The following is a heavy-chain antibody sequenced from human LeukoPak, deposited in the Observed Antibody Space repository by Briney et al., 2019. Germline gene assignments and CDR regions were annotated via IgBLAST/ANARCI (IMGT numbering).Heavy chain of an antibody. CDR2: IYYSGST. CDR3: ARDSARSIAADWGFDP. J-gene: IGHJ5*02. Sequence: SQTLSLTCTVSGGSISSGGYYWSWIRQHPGKGLVWLGYIYYSGSTYYNPSLKSRVTISVDTSKNQFSLKLSSVTAADTAVYYCARDSARSIAADWGFDPWGQGTLVTVSS. V-gene: IGHV4-31*03. D-gene: IGHD6-6*01. CDR1: GGSISSGGYY.